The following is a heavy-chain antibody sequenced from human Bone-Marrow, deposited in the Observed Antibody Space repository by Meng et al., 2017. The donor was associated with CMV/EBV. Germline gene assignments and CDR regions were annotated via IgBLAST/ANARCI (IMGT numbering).Heavy chain of an antibody. J-gene: IGHJ4*02. Sequence: GESLKISCAASGFTVSSNYMSWVRQAPGTGLEWVSVIYNTGSTYYANSVKGRFTISRDNSKNTLYLQMNSLRAEDTAVYYCARESSGYDSGGFDCWGQGTLVTSPQ. D-gene: IGHD5-12*01. CDR1: GFTVSSNY. CDR2: IYNTGST. V-gene: IGHV3-53*01. CDR3: ARESSGYDSGGFDC.